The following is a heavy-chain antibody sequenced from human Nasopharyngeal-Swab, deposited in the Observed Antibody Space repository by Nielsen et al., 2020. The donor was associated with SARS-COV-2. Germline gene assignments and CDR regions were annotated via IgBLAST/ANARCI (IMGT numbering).Heavy chain of an antibody. V-gene: IGHV1-46*01. Sequence: ASVKVSCKDSGYTFTSYDINWVRQAPGQGLEWMGIINPSGGSTSYAQKFQGRVTMTRDTSTSTVYMELSSLRSEDTAVYYCARVPTVGGDYTDGDHWFDPWGQGTLVTVSS. CDR1: GYTFTSYD. D-gene: IGHD4-17*01. J-gene: IGHJ5*02. CDR2: INPSGGST. CDR3: ARVPTVGGDYTDGDHWFDP.